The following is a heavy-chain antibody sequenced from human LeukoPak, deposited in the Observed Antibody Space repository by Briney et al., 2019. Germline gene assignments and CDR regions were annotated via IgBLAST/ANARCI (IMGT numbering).Heavy chain of an antibody. CDR1: GGSFSGYY. CDR2: INHSGST. CDR3: ARGGQWLRPFDY. Sequence: SETLSLTCAVYGGSFSGYYWSWIRQPPGKGLEWIGEINHSGSTNYNPSLKSRVTISVDPSKNQSSLKLSSVPAADTAVYYCARGGQWLRPFDYWGQGTLVTVSS. V-gene: IGHV4-34*01. J-gene: IGHJ4*02. D-gene: IGHD5-12*01.